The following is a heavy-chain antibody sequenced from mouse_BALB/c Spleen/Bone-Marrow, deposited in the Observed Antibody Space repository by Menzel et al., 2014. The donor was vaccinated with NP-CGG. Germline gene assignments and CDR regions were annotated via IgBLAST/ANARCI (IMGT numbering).Heavy chain of an antibody. D-gene: IGHD2-1*01. CDR2: VDPANGNT. CDR1: GFNIKDTY. Sequence: VQLQQSGADLVKPGASVKLSCTASGFNIKDTYIHWVKQRPEQGLEWIGRVDPANGNTKYAPKFQGKATITAGTSSNTAYLRLSSLTSEDTAAYYCARRFGNSPRDSAMVNWGRGTSVTVSS. V-gene: IGHV14-3*02. J-gene: IGHJ4*01. CDR3: ARRFGNSPRDSAMVN.